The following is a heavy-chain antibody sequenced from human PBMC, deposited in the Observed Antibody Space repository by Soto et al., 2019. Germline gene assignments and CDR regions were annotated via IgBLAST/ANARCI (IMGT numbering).Heavy chain of an antibody. Sequence: QVQLVQSGAEVKKPGASVKVSCKASGYTFTDYYMHWVRQAPGQGLEWMGRINPKSGDTKYAEKFQAWVTMTRDTSLSTAYMEVTRLRSDDTAVYYCARVNGDAPPRGMDVWGQGTTVTVSS. D-gene: IGHD2-21*02. J-gene: IGHJ6*02. CDR3: ARVNGDAPPRGMDV. V-gene: IGHV1-2*04. CDR2: INPKSGDT. CDR1: GYTFTDYY.